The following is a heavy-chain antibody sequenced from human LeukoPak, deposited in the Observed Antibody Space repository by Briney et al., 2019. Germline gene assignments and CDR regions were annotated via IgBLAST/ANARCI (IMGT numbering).Heavy chain of an antibody. CDR2: IYSGGNT. Sequence: GGSLRLSCAASGFTVSSNYMSWARQAPGKGLEWVSVIYSGGNTYYADSVKGRFTISRHNSKNTLYLQMNSLRAEDTAVYYCARASPQYSGGFDYWGQGTLVTVSS. V-gene: IGHV3-53*04. D-gene: IGHD1-26*01. CDR3: ARASPQYSGGFDY. J-gene: IGHJ4*02. CDR1: GFTVSSNY.